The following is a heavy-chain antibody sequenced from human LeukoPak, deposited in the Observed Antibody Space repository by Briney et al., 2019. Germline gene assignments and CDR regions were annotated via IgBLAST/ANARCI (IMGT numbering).Heavy chain of an antibody. CDR2: IYYSGST. V-gene: IGHV4-59*12. Sequence: SETLSLTCTVSGGSISSYYWSWIRQPPGKGLEWIGYIYYSGSTNYNPSLKSRVTISVDTSKNQFSLKLSSVTAADTAVYYCARDVRSGWYDETYYYGMDVWGQGTTVTVSS. CDR1: GGSISSYY. CDR3: ARDVRSGWYDETYYYGMDV. D-gene: IGHD6-19*01. J-gene: IGHJ6*02.